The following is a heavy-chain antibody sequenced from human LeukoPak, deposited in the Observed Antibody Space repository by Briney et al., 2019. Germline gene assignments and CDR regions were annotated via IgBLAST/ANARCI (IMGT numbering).Heavy chain of an antibody. V-gene: IGHV3-11*01. J-gene: IGHJ6*02. D-gene: IGHD3-16*02. CDR2: IISSGSTI. CDR1: GFTFSDYY. CDR3: ASAPELSTYYYYYGMGV. Sequence: GGSLRLSCAVSGFTFSDYYMRWIGPPPGEGREWGSYIISSGSTIYYADSVKGRFTISRDNAKNSLYLQMNSLRAEDTAVYYCASAPELSTYYYYYGMGVWGQGTTVTVSS.